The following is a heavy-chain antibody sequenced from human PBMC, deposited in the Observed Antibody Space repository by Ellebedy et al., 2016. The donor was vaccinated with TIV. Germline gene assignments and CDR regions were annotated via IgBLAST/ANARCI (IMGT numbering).Heavy chain of an antibody. CDR2: ISSSGSTI. CDR3: ARVYDSIDY. CDR1: GFTFSEDY. Sequence: GESLKTSCAASGFTFSEDYMSWIRQAPGKGLEWVSYISSSGSTIYYADSVKCRFTISRDNAKNSLYLQMNSLRAEDTAVYYCARVYDSIDYWGQGTLVTVSS. D-gene: IGHD3-22*01. J-gene: IGHJ4*02. V-gene: IGHV3-11*04.